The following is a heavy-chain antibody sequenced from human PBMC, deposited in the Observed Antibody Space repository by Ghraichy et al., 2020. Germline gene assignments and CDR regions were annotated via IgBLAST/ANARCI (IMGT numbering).Heavy chain of an antibody. V-gene: IGHV1-2*06. CDR2: INPDSGAT. CDR3: ARVMAARYCWFDP. CDR1: GYTFTDYY. D-gene: IGHD6-6*01. J-gene: IGHJ5*02. Sequence: ASVKVSCKASGYTFTDYYIHWVRQAPGQGPEWMGRINPDSGATIFAQNFQGRVTMTRDTSISTAYMELSRLKSDDTAVYYCARVMAARYCWFDPWGQGTLVTVSS.